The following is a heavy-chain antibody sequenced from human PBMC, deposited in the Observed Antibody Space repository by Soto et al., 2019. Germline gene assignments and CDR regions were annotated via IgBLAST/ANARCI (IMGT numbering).Heavy chain of an antibody. J-gene: IGHJ6*02. V-gene: IGHV1-69*01. CDR1: GGTFSSYA. D-gene: IGHD2-2*01. CDR3: ARSQGSSTSLEIYYYYYYGMDV. CDR2: IIPISETT. Sequence: QVQLVQSGAEVKKPGSSVKVSCKASGGTFSSYAISWVRQAPGQGLEWMGGIIPISETTNYAQKFQGRVTITADESKSTAYMEMSSLRSEDTAVYYGARSQGSSTSLEIYYYYYYGMDVWGQGTTVTVSS.